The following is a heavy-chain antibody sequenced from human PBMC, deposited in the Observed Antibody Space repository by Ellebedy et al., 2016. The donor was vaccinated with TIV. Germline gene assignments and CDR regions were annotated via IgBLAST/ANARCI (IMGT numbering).Heavy chain of an antibody. CDR2: PSYDGSDS. J-gene: IGHJ4*02. D-gene: IGHD3-22*01. CDR1: GFTFDAYA. CDR3: ARDRNNSDYYPYFAYYFDY. Sequence: GGSLRLXCAASGFTFDAYALHWVRQAPGGGLQWVAIPSYDGSDSYYADSVKGRFTISRDNPKNTLYLQMNSLRADDTAVYYCARDRNNSDYYPYFAYYFDYWGQGTLVTVSS. V-gene: IGHV3-30*04.